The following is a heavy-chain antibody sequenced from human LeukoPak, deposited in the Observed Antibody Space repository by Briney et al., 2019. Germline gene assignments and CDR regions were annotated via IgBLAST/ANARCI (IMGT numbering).Heavy chain of an antibody. V-gene: IGHV4-39*07. Sequence: SETLSLTCAVSGASISGSGYYLGWIRQPPGKGLEWIGEINHSGSTNYNPSLKSRVTISVDTSKNPFSLKLSSVTAADTAVYYCARRGVNYGSGSYSSPRIKLYYMDVWGKGTTVTISS. CDR3: ARRGVNYGSGSYSSPRIKLYYMDV. CDR1: GASISGSGYY. J-gene: IGHJ6*03. CDR2: INHSGST. D-gene: IGHD3-10*01.